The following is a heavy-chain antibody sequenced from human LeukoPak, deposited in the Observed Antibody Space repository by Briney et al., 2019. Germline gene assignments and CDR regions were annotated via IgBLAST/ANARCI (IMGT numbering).Heavy chain of an antibody. V-gene: IGHV1-69*13. Sequence: ASVKVSCKASGGTFSSYAISWVRQAPGQGLEWMGGIIPIFGTANYAQKFQGRVTITADESTSTAYMELSSLRSEDTAVYYCARDIVVVPAAMDNWFDPRGQGTLVTVSS. CDR2: IIPIFGTA. J-gene: IGHJ5*02. CDR1: GGTFSSYA. CDR3: ARDIVVVPAAMDNWFDP. D-gene: IGHD2-2*01.